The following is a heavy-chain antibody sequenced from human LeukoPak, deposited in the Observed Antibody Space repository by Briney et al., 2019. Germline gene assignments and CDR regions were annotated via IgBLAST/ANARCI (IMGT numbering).Heavy chain of an antibody. J-gene: IGHJ4*02. Sequence: GGSLGLSCAASGXTFSSYSMNWVRQAPGKGLEWVSYISSSSSTIYYADSVKGRFTISRDNAKNSLYLQMNSLRDEDTAVYYCARAPMGYCSSTSCYSSYFDYWGQGTLVTVSS. CDR1: GXTFSSYS. CDR3: ARAPMGYCSSTSCYSSYFDY. V-gene: IGHV3-48*02. CDR2: ISSSSSTI. D-gene: IGHD2-2*01.